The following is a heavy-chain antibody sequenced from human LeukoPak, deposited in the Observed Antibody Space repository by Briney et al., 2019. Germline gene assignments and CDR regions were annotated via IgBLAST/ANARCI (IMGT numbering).Heavy chain of an antibody. V-gene: IGHV4-59*08. Sequence: SETLSLTCTVSGASISSYYWSWIRQPPGNGLEWLGYIYYSGSTNYNPSRKSRLTLSVDPSKNQFSLKLSSVTAADTAVYCCARHVSSGYTYVAFDIWGQGTMVTVSS. J-gene: IGHJ3*02. D-gene: IGHD3-22*01. CDR1: GASISSYY. CDR3: ARHVSSGYTYVAFDI. CDR2: IYYSGST.